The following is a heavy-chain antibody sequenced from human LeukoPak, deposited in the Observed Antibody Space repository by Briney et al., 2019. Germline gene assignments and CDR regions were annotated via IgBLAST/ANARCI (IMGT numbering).Heavy chain of an antibody. Sequence: AGGSLRLSCAASGFTLSSYGMHWVRQAPGKGLEWVAVIWYDGSNKYYADSVKGRFTISRDNSKNTLYLQMNSLRAEDTAVYYCAKDVLRLSHYFDYWGQGTLVTVSS. J-gene: IGHJ4*02. D-gene: IGHD5-12*01. CDR2: IWYDGSNK. V-gene: IGHV3-33*06. CDR3: AKDVLRLSHYFDY. CDR1: GFTLSSYG.